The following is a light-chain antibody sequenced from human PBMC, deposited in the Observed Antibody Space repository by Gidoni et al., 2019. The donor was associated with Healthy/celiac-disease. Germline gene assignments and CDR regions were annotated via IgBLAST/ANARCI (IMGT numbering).Light chain of an antibody. CDR3: YSTDSSANHRV. J-gene: IGLJ3*02. CDR2: EDS. CDR1: ALPKKY. Sequence: SYELTQPPSVSVSPGQTARITCSGDALPKKYAFWYQQKSGPAPVLVIYEDSKRPSGIPERFSGSSSGTMATLSIRGAQVEDEADYYCYSTDSSANHRVFGGGTKLTVL. V-gene: IGLV3-10*01.